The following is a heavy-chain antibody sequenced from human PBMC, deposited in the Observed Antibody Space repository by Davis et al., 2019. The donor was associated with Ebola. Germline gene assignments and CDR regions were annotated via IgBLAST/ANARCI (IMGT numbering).Heavy chain of an antibody. CDR2: ISGLGGGT. CDR1: GFTFSSYA. J-gene: IGHJ4*02. D-gene: IGHD3-3*01. V-gene: IGHV3-23*01. Sequence: GESLKISCAASGFTFSSYAMSWVRQAPGKGLEWVSGISGLGGGTYYVDSVKGRFTISRDNSKNTVILQMNSLRVDDTAVYYCAGGDFWSGRFDYWGQGTLVTVSS. CDR3: AGGDFWSGRFDY.